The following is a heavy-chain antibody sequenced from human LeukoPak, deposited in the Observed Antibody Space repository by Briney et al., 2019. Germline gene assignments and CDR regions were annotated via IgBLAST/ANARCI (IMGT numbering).Heavy chain of an antibody. D-gene: IGHD6-19*01. CDR1: GGPISDHF. V-gene: IGHV4-59*11. CDR3: ARTSDSGGSYSAGHT. Sequence: SETLSLTCTVSGGPISDHFWSWIRQPPGKGLEWIGYIHYSGSTKYNPSLKSRVTISVDTSKNQFSLKMSSVTAADTAVYYCARTSDSGGSYSAGHTWGQGTMVTVSS. CDR2: IHYSGST. J-gene: IGHJ3*02.